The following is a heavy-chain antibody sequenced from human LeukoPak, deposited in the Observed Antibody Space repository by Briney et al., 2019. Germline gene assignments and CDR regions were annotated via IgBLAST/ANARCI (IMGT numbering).Heavy chain of an antibody. J-gene: IGHJ5*02. CDR2: ISSNGGST. Sequence: GGSLRLSCSASGFTFSSYAMHWVRQAPGKGLEYVSAISSNGGSTYYADSVKGRFTISRDNSKNTLYLQMSSPRAEDTAVYYCVSAPGYSSGWYWFDPWGQGTLVTVSS. CDR1: GFTFSSYA. CDR3: VSAPGYSSGWYWFDP. D-gene: IGHD6-19*01. V-gene: IGHV3-64D*06.